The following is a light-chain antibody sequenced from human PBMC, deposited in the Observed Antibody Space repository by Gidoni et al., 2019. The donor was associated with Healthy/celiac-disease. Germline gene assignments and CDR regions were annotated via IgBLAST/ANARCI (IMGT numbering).Light chain of an antibody. CDR2: DSS. CDR3: QHYGRPSWT. CDR1: QSVSSSY. Sequence: ELVLTRSQGTLSVSPGERATLSCRASQSVSSSYLACDQKKPGPPPILLIDDSSSTATGHPDWSSGRWSTTYFTLTSSLLAPDDAAVYCWQHYGRPSWTFGQXTKVEIK. V-gene: IGKV3-20*01. J-gene: IGKJ1*01.